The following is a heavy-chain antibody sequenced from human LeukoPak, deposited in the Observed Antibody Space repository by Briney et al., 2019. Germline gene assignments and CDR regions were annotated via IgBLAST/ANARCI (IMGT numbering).Heavy chain of an antibody. J-gene: IGHJ5*02. V-gene: IGHV4-39*01. CDR2: IYYSGST. CDR1: GGSISSSSYY. D-gene: IGHD4-11*01. CDR3: AGETVTENWFDP. Sequence: ETLSLTCTVSGGSISSSSYYWGRIRQPPGEGLGGIGSIYYSGSTYYNPYLKSRVTISVDTSKNQFSLKLSSVPAADTAVYYCAGETVTENWFDPWGQGTLVTVSS.